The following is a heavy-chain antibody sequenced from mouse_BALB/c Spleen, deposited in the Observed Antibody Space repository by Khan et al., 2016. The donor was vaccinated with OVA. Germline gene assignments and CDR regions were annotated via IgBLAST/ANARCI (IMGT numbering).Heavy chain of an antibody. CDR3: ARGYGGDFDY. CDR2: ISYSGNT. CDR1: GYSITSDYA. Sequence: VQLQQSGPGLVKPSQSLSLTCTVTGYSITSDYAWNWIRQFPGNKLEWMGYISYSGNTNYNPYLKSRISITRDTSKNQFFLQLNSVTTEDTATYYWARGYGGDFDYWGQGTTLTGSS. J-gene: IGHJ2*01. D-gene: IGHD2-10*02. V-gene: IGHV3-2*02.